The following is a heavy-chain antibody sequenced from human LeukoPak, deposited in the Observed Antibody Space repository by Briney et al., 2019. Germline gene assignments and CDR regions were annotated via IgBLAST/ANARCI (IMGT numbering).Heavy chain of an antibody. Sequence: GGSLRLSCAASGFTFSSYAMSWVRQAPGKGLEWVSAISGSGDSTYYADSVKGRFTISSDNSKNTLYLQMNSLRAEDTAVYYCAKGGYCSGGSCGYDAFDIWGQGTMVTVSS. CDR1: GFTFSSYA. V-gene: IGHV3-23*01. CDR3: AKGGYCSGGSCGYDAFDI. D-gene: IGHD2-15*01. CDR2: ISGSGDST. J-gene: IGHJ3*02.